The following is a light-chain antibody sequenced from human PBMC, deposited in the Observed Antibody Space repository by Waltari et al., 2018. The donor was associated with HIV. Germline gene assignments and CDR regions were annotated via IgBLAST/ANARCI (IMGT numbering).Light chain of an antibody. Sequence: QSALTQPASVSGSPGQSITMSCPGTTSDIGGYNFVSWYQQHPGKAPKVILYEVSNRPSGVSTRFSGSKSGNTASLTSSGLQAEDEADYYCSSYSTATNVAFGGGTKLTVL. CDR2: EVS. CDR1: TSDIGGYNF. V-gene: IGLV2-14*01. CDR3: SSYSTATNVA. J-gene: IGLJ2*01.